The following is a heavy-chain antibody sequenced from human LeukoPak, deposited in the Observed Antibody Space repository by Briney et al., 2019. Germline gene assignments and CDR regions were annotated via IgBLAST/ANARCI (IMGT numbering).Heavy chain of an antibody. CDR2: INHSGST. CDR1: GGSFSGYY. Sequence: SETLSLTCAVYGGSFSGYYWSWIRQPPGKGLEWIGEINHSGSTNNSPTLKSRVTMSVDTSKNQLSLNLSSVTAADTAVYYCARGYGKVAAVRGSIISGAMYFDSWGQGTLVTVSS. D-gene: IGHD3-10*01. J-gene: IGHJ4*02. V-gene: IGHV4-34*01. CDR3: ARGYGKVAAVRGSIISGAMYFDS.